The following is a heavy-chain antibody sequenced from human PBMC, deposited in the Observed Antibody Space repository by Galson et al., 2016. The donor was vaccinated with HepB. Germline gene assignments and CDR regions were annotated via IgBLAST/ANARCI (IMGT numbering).Heavy chain of an antibody. D-gene: IGHD1-7*01. J-gene: IGHJ3*02. CDR3: ARDGDPRYNLNFFAFDI. V-gene: IGHV4-59*01. CDR2: IYYSGST. CDR1: GGSISSYY. Sequence: ETLSLTCTVSGGSISSYYWSWIRQPPGKGLEWIGYIYYSGSTNYNPSLKSRVTISVDTSKNQFSLKLSSVTAADTAVYYCARDGDPRYNLNFFAFDIWGQGTMVTVSS.